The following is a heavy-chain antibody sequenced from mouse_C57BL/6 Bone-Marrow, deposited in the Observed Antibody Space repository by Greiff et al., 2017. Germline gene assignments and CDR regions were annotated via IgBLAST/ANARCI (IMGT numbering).Heavy chain of an antibody. V-gene: IGHV5-17*01. Sequence: EVQLVESGGGLVKPGGSLKLSCAASGFTFSDYGMHWVRQAPEKGLEWVAYISSGSSTIYYADTVKGLFTISRDNAKNTLFLQMTRLRSEDTAMYYCARRLLRAMDYWGQGTSVTVSS. J-gene: IGHJ4*01. CDR1: GFTFSDYG. CDR3: ARRLLRAMDY. CDR2: ISSGSSTI. D-gene: IGHD2-3*01.